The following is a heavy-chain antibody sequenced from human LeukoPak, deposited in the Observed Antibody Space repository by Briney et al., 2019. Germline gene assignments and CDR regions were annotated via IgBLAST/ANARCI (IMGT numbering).Heavy chain of an antibody. V-gene: IGHV4-34*01. D-gene: IGHD5-18*01. CDR3: ASRDTATGLD. CDR1: GGSFSGYY. J-gene: IGHJ4*02. Sequence: MPSETLSLTCAVYGGSFSGYYWSWIRQPPGKGLEWIGEINHSGSTNYNPSLKSRVTISVDTSKNQFSLKLSSVTAADTAVYYCASRDTATGLDWGQGTLVTVSS. CDR2: INHSGST.